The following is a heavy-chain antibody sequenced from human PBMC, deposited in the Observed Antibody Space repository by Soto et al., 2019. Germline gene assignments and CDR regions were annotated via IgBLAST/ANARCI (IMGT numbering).Heavy chain of an antibody. D-gene: IGHD2-2*01. CDR3: AKDLTNVVGPAAPPDYYYYGMDV. CDR1: GFTFNNYG. Sequence: GGSLRLSCAASGFTFNNYGMHWVRQAPGKGLEWVAVISYDGSDKYYADSVRGRFTISRDNSKNTVFLQMNSLRPEDTAVYYCAKDLTNVVGPAAPPDYYYYGMDVWGQGTTVTVSS. V-gene: IGHV3-30*18. J-gene: IGHJ6*02. CDR2: ISYDGSDK.